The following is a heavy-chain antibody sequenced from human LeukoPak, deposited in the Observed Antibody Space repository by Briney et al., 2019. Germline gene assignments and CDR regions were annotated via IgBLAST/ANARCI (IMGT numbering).Heavy chain of an antibody. V-gene: IGHV4-4*02. J-gene: IGHJ2*01. CDR3: ARQKAFIVVAAGYFDL. CDR1: GGSISSSNW. CDR2: IYHSGST. Sequence: SGTLSLTCAVSGGSISSSNWWSWVRQPPGKGLEWIGEIYHSGSTNYNPSLKSRVTISVDKSKNQFSLKLSSVTAADTAVYYCARQKAFIVVAAGYFDLWGRGTLVTVSS. D-gene: IGHD3-22*01.